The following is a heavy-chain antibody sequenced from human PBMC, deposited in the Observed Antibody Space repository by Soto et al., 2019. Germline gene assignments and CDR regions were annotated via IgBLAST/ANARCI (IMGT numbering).Heavy chain of an antibody. Sequence: VASVKVYCKAFGYAISVDGVRCGRQGAGEVLEWLGWISAYNGDTVYAQQFQDIVTMPTDTSTRTAYMELRSLRSDDAAVYYCSKDRPRLTPQFNGVVWGQGILVTLSS. D-gene: IGHD2-8*01. V-gene: IGHV1-18*01. CDR1: GYAISVDG. CDR2: ISAYNGDT. CDR3: SKDRPRLTPQFNGVV. J-gene: IGHJ4*02.